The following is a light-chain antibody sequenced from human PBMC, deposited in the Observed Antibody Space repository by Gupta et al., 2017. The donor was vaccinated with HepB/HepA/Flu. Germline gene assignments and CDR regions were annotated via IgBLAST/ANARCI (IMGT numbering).Light chain of an antibody. CDR1: SSNIGSNY. J-gene: IGLJ2*01. CDR2: RNN. CDR3: AAWDDSLSGVV. V-gene: IGLV1-47*01. Sequence: QSVLTQPPSASGTPGQRVTISCSGSSSNIGSNYVYWYQQLPGTAPKLLIYRNNQRPSGVPDRFSGSKSATSASLAISGLRAEDAADYYCAAWDDSLSGVVFGGGTKLTVL.